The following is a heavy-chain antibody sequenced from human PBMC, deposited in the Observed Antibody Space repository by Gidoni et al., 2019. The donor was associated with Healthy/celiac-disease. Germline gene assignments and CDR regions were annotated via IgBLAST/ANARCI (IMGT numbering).Heavy chain of an antibody. V-gene: IGHV3-33*01. Sequence: QVQLVESGGGVVQPGRSLRLSCAASGFTFSSYGMHWVRQAPGKGLEWVAVIWYDGSNKYYADSVKGRFTISRDNSKNTLYLQMNSLRAEDTAVYYCARGMIAVRDAFDIWGQGTMVTVSS. J-gene: IGHJ3*02. CDR1: GFTFSSYG. CDR2: IWYDGSNK. CDR3: ARGMIAVRDAFDI. D-gene: IGHD3-22*01.